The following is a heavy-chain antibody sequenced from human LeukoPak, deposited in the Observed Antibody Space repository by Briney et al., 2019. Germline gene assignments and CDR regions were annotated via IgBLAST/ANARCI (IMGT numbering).Heavy chain of an antibody. Sequence: SGTLSVTCTVSGGSISSYYWSWIRQPPGKGLEWIGYIYYSGSTNYNPSLKGRVTMSVDTSKNQFSLKLSSVTTADTAVYYCASMTRPYYFDYWGQGTLVTVSS. CDR2: IYYSGST. CDR3: ASMTRPYYFDY. J-gene: IGHJ4*02. CDR1: GGSISSYY. D-gene: IGHD3-16*01. V-gene: IGHV4-59*01.